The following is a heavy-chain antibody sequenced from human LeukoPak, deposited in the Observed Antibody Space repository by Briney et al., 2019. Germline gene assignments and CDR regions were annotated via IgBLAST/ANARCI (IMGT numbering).Heavy chain of an antibody. CDR3: ARDQGTLLRGSTRGYDGNYYYMDV. Sequence: SETLSLTCTVSGYSISSGYYWGWLRQPPGKGLGWIESIYRSGSIYYNQSLKSRVTISVDTSKSQFSLKMSSVNAADTAVYYCARDQGTLLRGSTRGYDGNYYYMDVWGKGTKVTISS. V-gene: IGHV4-38-2*02. J-gene: IGHJ6*03. CDR2: IYRSGSI. D-gene: IGHD5/OR15-5a*01. CDR1: GYSISSGYY.